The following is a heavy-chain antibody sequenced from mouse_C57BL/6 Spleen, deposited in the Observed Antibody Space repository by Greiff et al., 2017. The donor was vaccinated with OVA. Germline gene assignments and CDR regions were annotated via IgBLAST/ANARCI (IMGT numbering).Heavy chain of an antibody. J-gene: IGHJ4*01. CDR1: GFSFTSYG. V-gene: IGHV2-5*01. CDR3: ARDHDHDQGAMDD. Sequence: VQLQQSGPGLVQPSQSLSITCTVSGFSFTSYGVHWVRQSPGQGLEWLGVIWRGGSTDYNAAFMSSLSITKDNSKSQVFLKMNSRQADDTAIYYCARDHDHDQGAMDDWGQGTSVTVSS. CDR2: IWRGGST. D-gene: IGHD2-4*01.